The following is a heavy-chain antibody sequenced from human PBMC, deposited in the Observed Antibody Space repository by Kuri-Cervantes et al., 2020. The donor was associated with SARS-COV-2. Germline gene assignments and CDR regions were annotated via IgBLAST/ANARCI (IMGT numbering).Heavy chain of an antibody. CDR3: ARGRQWLALYYFDY. Sequence: ETLSLTCTVSGGSINSAGYYWSWIRQRPGKGLEWVANIKQDGSENYYVDSVKGRFTISRDNAKNSLYLQMNSLRAEDTAVYYCARGRQWLALYYFDYWGQGTLVTVSS. D-gene: IGHD6-19*01. CDR1: GGSINSAGYY. J-gene: IGHJ4*02. V-gene: IGHV3-7*01. CDR2: IKQDGSEN.